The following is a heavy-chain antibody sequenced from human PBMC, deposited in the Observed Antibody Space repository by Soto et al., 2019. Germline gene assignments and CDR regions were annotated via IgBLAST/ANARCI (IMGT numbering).Heavy chain of an antibody. CDR1: GFTFSSYS. CDR2: TSSDGRTT. D-gene: IGHD2-21*01. J-gene: IGHJ4*02. Sequence: PGGSLRLSYATSGFTFSSYSMHWLRQAPGKGLEWVAVTSSDGRTTFYADSVRGRFTVSRDNSKNTLFLQMNSLIPEATAVYYCAREVVLTEWYFDNWGQGILVTVSS. V-gene: IGHV3-30*04. CDR3: AREVVLTEWYFDN.